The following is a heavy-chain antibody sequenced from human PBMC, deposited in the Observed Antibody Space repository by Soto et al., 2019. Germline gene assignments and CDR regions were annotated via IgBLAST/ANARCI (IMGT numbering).Heavy chain of an antibody. D-gene: IGHD3-9*01. J-gene: IGHJ4*02. V-gene: IGHV4-59*01. CDR1: VGTISSYY. CDR2: IYYTGST. CDR3: ARGRAEDSDIVTGYYTYFFEY. Sequence: LSLTCTVCVGTISSYYWSWLHPPPDEVLDCIGYIYYTGSTNYNPSLKSRVTISVDTSKNQFSLKLSSVTAADTAVYYCARGRAEDSDIVTGYYTYFFEYWGKGTLVTVSP.